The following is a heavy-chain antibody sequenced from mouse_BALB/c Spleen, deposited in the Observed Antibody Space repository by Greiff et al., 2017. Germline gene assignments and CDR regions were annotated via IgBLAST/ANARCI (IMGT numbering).Heavy chain of an antibody. D-gene: IGHD1-1*02. J-gene: IGHJ3*01. V-gene: IGHV2-9*02. CDR2: IWAGGST. CDR3: ASYGPAWFAY. Sequence: VQGVESGPGLVAPSQSLSITCTVSGFSLTSYGVHWVRQPPGKGLEWLGVIWAGGSTNYNSALMSRLSISKDNSKSQVFLKMNSLQTDDTAMYYCASYGPAWFAYWGQGTLVTVSA. CDR1: GFSLTSYG.